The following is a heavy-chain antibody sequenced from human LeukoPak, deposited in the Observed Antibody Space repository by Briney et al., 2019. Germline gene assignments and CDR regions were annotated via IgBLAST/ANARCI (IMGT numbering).Heavy chain of an antibody. V-gene: IGHV3-30*04. CDR2: ISYDGSNK. CDR3: ARDRVVGLFDY. J-gene: IGHJ4*02. CDR1: GFTFSSYA. Sequence: GGSLRLSCAASGFTFSSYAMHWVRQAPGKRLEWVAVISYDGSNKYYADSVKGRFTISRDNSKNTLYLQMNSLRAEDTAVYYCARDRVVGLFDYWGQGTLVTVSS. D-gene: IGHD3-22*01.